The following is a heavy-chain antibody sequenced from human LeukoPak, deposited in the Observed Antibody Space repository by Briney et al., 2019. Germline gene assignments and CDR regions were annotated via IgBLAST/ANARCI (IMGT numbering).Heavy chain of an antibody. Sequence: SETLSLTCTVSGGSISSYYWSWIRQPPGKGLEWIAYTSDIGSINYNPSLKSRVTISLDTSKNQFSLKLSSVTAADTAVYYCAGHHPRNTVDFWGQGTLVTVSS. D-gene: IGHD2/OR15-2a*01. CDR3: AGHHPRNTVDF. V-gene: IGHV4-59*08. J-gene: IGHJ4*02. CDR2: TSDIGSI. CDR1: GGSISSYY.